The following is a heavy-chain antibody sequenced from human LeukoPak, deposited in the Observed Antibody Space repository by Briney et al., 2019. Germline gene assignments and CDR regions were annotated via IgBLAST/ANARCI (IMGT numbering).Heavy chain of an antibody. CDR3: ARGPTRDDVFDI. Sequence: SETLSLTCTVSGGSMSSYYWSWIRQPPGKGLEWIGYIYYSGSTNYNPSLKSRVTISVDTSKNKFSLKLSSVTAADTAVSYCARGPTRDDVFDIWGQGTMVTVSS. J-gene: IGHJ3*02. CDR2: IYYSGST. V-gene: IGHV4-59*01. CDR1: GGSMSSYY.